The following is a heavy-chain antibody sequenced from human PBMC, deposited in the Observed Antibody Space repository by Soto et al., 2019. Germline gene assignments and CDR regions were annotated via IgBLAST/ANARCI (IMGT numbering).Heavy chain of an antibody. V-gene: IGHV4-4*02. Sequence: QVQLQESGPGLVKPSGTLSLTCAVSGDSISSSNWWSWVRQPPGKGLEWIGEVYHSGSTNYNPSLKSRVTXSXXKSKNQLSLKLSSVTAADTALYYCARATRGDALDIWGQGTMVTVSS. CDR3: ARATRGDALDI. J-gene: IGHJ3*02. CDR1: GDSISSSNW. CDR2: VYHSGST. D-gene: IGHD3-10*01.